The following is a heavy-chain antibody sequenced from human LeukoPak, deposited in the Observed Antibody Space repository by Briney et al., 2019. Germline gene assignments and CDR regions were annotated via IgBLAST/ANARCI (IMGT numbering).Heavy chain of an antibody. CDR2: ITSSSSTI. CDR3: ARNFDS. V-gene: IGHV3-48*01. J-gene: IGHJ4*02. Sequence: GRSLRLSCAASGFTFTSYTMNWVRQAPGKGLEWVSYITSSSSTIYYADSVKGRFTMSRENAENALYLQMNSLRAEDTAVYYCARNFDSWGQGTLVTVSS. CDR1: GFTFTSYT. D-gene: IGHD2/OR15-2a*01.